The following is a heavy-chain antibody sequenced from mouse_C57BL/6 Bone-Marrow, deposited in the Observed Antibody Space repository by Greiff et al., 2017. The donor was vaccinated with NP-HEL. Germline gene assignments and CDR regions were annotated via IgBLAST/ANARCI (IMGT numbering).Heavy chain of an antibody. Sequence: QVQLQQPGAELVKPGASVKMSCKASGYTFTSYWITWVKQRPGQGLAWIGDIYPGSGSTNYNEKFKSKATLTVDTSSSTAYMQLSRLTSEDSAVYCGARGPTVRPYWYFDVWGTGTTVTVSS. CDR3: ARGPTVRPYWYFDV. CDR2: IYPGSGST. V-gene: IGHV1-55*01. J-gene: IGHJ1*03. D-gene: IGHD1-1*01. CDR1: GYTFTSYW.